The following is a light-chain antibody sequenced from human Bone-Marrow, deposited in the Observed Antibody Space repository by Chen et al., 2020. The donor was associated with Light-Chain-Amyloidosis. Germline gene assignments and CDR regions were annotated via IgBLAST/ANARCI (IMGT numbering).Light chain of an antibody. CDR2: DDS. J-gene: IGLJ3*02. CDR1: NIGSTS. CDR3: QVWDRSSERPV. Sequence: SYVLTQPSSVSLAPGQPAPLACGGNNIGSTSVHWYQQTPGQAPLLVVYDDSDRPSGIPERLSGSNSGNTATLTISRVEAGDEADYYCQVWDRSSERPVFGGGTKLTVL. V-gene: IGLV3-21*02.